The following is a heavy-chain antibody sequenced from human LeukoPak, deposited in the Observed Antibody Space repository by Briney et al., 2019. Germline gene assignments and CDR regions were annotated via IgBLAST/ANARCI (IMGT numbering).Heavy chain of an antibody. CDR2: INHSGST. V-gene: IGHV4-34*01. CDR3: ARHRPVGYYYYMDV. CDR1: GGSFSGYY. D-gene: IGHD1-26*01. Sequence: SETLSLTCAVYGGSFSGYYWSWIRQPPGKGLEWIGEINHSGSTNYNPSLKSRVTISVDTSKNQFSLKPSSVTAADTAVYYCARHRPVGYYYYMDVWGKGTTVTVSS. J-gene: IGHJ6*03.